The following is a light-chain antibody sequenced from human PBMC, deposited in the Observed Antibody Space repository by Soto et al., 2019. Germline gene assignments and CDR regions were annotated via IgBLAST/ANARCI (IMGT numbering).Light chain of an antibody. Sequence: EIALTQSPGTLSLSPGERATLSCRASQSVSRSYLAWYQQKPGQAPRLLIYGASSRATGIPHRLSGSGSGTNFTLTISRLEREDFAVYYCQQYGRSPTFGQGTKVEIK. CDR3: QQYGRSPT. CDR1: QSVSRSY. CDR2: GAS. J-gene: IGKJ1*01. V-gene: IGKV3-20*01.